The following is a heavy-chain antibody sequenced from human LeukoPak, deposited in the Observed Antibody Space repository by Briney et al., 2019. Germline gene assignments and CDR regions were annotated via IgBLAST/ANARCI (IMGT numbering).Heavy chain of an antibody. CDR3: ARTGTGGDLDI. J-gene: IGHJ3*02. Sequence: GGSLRLSCAASGFTFSNHWLHWVRQAPGKGLVWVSRNSDGTSTIYADSVKGRFTISRDNAKSTAYLQMNSLRAEDTAVYYCARTGTGGDLDIWGQGTMVTVSS. CDR1: GFTFSNHW. V-gene: IGHV3-74*01. D-gene: IGHD2-8*02. CDR2: NSDGTST.